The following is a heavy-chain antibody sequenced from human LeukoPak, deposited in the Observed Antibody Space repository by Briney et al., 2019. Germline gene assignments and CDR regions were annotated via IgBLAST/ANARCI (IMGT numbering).Heavy chain of an antibody. J-gene: IGHJ4*02. CDR2: MNPNSGNT. V-gene: IGHV1-8*01. CDR3: ARGVDYYDSSSKTYYFDY. D-gene: IGHD3-22*01. CDR1: GYTFTSYD. Sequence: GASVKVSCKASGYTFTSYDINWVRQATGQGLEWMGWMNPNSGNTGYAQKFQGRVTMTRNTTISTAYMELSSLRSEDTAVYYCARGVDYYDSSSKTYYFDYWGQGTLVTVSS.